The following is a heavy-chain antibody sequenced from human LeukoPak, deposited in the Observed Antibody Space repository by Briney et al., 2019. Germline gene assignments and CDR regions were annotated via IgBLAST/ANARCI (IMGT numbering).Heavy chain of an antibody. Sequence: GGSLRLSCAASGFTFSSSAMNWVRQAPGQGLVWVSRIDRDGSRINYADSVKGRFSISRDNGKNTLFLQMNSLRAEDAAVYYCVRGNDYGGPHYWGQGTLVTVSS. D-gene: IGHD4-23*01. J-gene: IGHJ4*02. V-gene: IGHV3-74*01. CDR3: VRGNDYGGPHY. CDR1: GFTFSSSA. CDR2: IDRDGSRI.